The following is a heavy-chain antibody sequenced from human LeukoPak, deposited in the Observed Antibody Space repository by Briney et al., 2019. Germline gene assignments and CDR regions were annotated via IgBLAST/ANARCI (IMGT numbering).Heavy chain of an antibody. CDR3: ARGSPRSVVVIRLPFDY. CDR2: INHSGST. V-gene: IGHV4-34*01. CDR1: GGSFSGYY. Sequence: SETLSLTCAVYGGSFSGYYWSWIRQPPGKGLEWIGEINHSGSTNYNPSLKSRVTISVDTSKNQFSLKLCSVTAADTAVYYCARGSPRSVVVIRLPFDYWGQGTLVTVSS. J-gene: IGHJ4*02. D-gene: IGHD3-22*01.